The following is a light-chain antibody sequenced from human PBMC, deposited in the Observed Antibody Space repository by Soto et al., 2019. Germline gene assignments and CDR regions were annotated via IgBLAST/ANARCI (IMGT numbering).Light chain of an antibody. CDR2: QDN. CDR3: RAWDSRAYVV. V-gene: IGLV3-1*01. Sequence: SYELTQPPSVSVSPGQTAIITCSGDKLGNKYTCWYQQKPGQSPVLVIYQDNKRPSEIPERFSGSNSGNTATLTISGTQAMDEADYYCRAWDSRAYVVFGGGTKLTFL. CDR1: KLGNKY. J-gene: IGLJ3*02.